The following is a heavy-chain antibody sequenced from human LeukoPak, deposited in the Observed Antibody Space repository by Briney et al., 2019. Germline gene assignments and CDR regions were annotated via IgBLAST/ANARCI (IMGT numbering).Heavy chain of an antibody. CDR1: GFTFGTYT. Sequence: GGSLRLSCVASGFTFGTYTMNWVRQAPGKGLEWVSSITSSSTYIYYVDSVKGRFTISRDNAKNSLYLQMNSLRAEDTAVYYCARASSTVTPFDYWGQGTLDTVSS. V-gene: IGHV3-21*01. CDR3: ARASSTVTPFDY. CDR2: ITSSSTYI. J-gene: IGHJ4*02. D-gene: IGHD4-17*01.